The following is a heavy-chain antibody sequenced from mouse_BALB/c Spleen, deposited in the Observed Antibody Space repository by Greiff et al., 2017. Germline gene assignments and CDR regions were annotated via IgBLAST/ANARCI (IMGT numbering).Heavy chain of an antibody. V-gene: IGHV5-12-1*01. J-gene: IGHJ3*01. CDR2: ISSGGGST. D-gene: IGHD1-1*01. Sequence: EVNVVESGGGLVKPGGSLKLSCAASGFAFSSYDMSWVRQTPEKRLEWVAYISSGGGSTYYPDTVKGRFTISRDNAKNTLYLQMSSLKSEDTAMYYCARLVGDYGSSYWFAYWGQGTLVTVSA. CDR3: ARLVGDYGSSYWFAY. CDR1: GFAFSSYD.